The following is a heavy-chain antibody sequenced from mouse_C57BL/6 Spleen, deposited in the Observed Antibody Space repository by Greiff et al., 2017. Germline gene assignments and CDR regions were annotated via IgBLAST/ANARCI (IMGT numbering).Heavy chain of an antibody. Sequence: VQLQQSGPELVKPGASVKMSCKASGYTFTDYNMHWVKQSHGKSLEWIGYINPNNGGTSYNQKFKGKATLTVNKSSSTAYMGLRSLTSEDSAVYYCARNDDGYYPHFDYWGQGTTLTVSS. CDR2: INPNNGGT. D-gene: IGHD2-3*01. V-gene: IGHV1-22*01. J-gene: IGHJ2*01. CDR3: ARNDDGYYPHFDY. CDR1: GYTFTDYN.